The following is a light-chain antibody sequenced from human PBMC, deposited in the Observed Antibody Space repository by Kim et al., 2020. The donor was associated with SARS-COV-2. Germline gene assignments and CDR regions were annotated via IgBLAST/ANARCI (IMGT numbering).Light chain of an antibody. Sequence: EIVLTQSPGTLSLSPGERATLSCRASQSVNSRYLAWYQQKPGQAPRLLIYGASSRATGIPDRFSGSGSGTDFTLTISRLEPEDFAVYYCQQYGSSAWTFGQGTKVDIK. J-gene: IGKJ1*01. V-gene: IGKV3-20*01. CDR3: QQYGSSAWT. CDR1: QSVNSRY. CDR2: GAS.